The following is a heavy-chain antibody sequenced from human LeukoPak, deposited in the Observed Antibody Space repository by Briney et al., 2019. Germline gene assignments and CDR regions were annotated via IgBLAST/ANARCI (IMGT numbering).Heavy chain of an antibody. CDR1: GGSVSSGDYY. CDR3: ARTAGRGNFDY. CDR2: IYYSGST. J-gene: IGHJ4*02. V-gene: IGHV4-30-4*08. D-gene: IGHD1-26*01. Sequence: SETLSLTCTVSGGSVSSGDYYWSWIRQPPGKGLEWIGYIYYSGSTYYNPSLKSRVTISVGTSKNQFSLKLSSVTAADTAVYYCARTAGRGNFDYWGQGTLVTVPS.